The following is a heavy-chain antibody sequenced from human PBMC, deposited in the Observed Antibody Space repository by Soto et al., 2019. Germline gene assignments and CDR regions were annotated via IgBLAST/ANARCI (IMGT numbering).Heavy chain of an antibody. CDR3: AREASWGPWACEY. CDR1: GFTFSSYS. V-gene: IGHV3-21*06. Sequence: GGSLRLSCAASGFTFSSYSMNWVRQAPGKGLEWVSSISTTSSAIFYADSVKGRFTISRDNAKNLLYLQINSLRAEDTAMYYCAREASWGPWACEYWGQGTPVTVSS. CDR2: ISTTSSAI. J-gene: IGHJ4*02. D-gene: IGHD2-2*01.